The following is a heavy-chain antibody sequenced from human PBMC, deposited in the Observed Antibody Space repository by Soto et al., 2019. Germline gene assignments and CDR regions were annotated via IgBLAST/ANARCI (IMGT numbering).Heavy chain of an antibody. CDR3: ARGVSGLRGXSVFTGCTNGVCYWCDP. D-gene: IGHD2-8*01. J-gene: IGHJ5*02. Sequence: ASVKVSCKASGYTFTSYDINWVRQATGQGLEWMGWMNPNSGNTGYAQKFQGRVTMTRNTSISTAYMELSSLRSEDTAVYYCARGVSGLRGXSVFTGCTNGVCYWCDPWGQGTLVTVSS. CDR2: MNPNSGNT. CDR1: GYTFTSYD. V-gene: IGHV1-8*01.